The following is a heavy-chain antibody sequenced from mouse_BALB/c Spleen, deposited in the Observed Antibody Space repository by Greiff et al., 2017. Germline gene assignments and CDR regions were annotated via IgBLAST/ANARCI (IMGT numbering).Heavy chain of an antibody. CDR3: ARSFVQLEWVDY. J-gene: IGHJ4*01. CDR1: GFTFRSLG. Sequence: EVMLVESGGGLVQPGGSRKLSCAASGFTFRSLGMHWVRQAPEKGLEWVAYICSGSSTIYYADTVKGRFPIPRDNTKNTLFLQMTSLRSEDTAMYYCARSFVQLEWVDYWGQGTSVTVSS. D-gene: IGHD4-1*02. V-gene: IGHV5-17*02. CDR2: ICSGSSTI.